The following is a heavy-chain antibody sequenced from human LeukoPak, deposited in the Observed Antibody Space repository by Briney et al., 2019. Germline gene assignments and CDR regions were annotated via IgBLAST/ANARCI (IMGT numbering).Heavy chain of an antibody. D-gene: IGHD5-18*01. CDR1: GYTFTSYA. V-gene: IGHV1-3*01. CDR2: INAGNGNT. J-gene: IGHJ4*02. Sequence: ASVKVSCEASGYTFTSYAMHWVRQAPGQRLEWMGWINAGNGNTKYSQKFQGRVTITRDTSASTAYMELSSLRSEDTAVYYCASTKGRYSYGYYIDYWGQGTLVTVSS. CDR3: ASTKGRYSYGYYIDY.